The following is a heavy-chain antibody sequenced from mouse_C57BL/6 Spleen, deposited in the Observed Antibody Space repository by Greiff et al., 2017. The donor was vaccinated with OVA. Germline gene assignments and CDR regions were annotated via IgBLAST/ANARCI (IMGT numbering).Heavy chain of an antibody. CDR2: ISDGGSYT. CDR1: GFTFSSYA. V-gene: IGHV5-4*01. CDR3: ARDRLGRFDY. Sequence: EVKLMESGGGLVKPGGSLKLSCAASGFTFSSYAMSWVRQTPEKRLEWVATISDGGSYTYYPDNVKGRFTISRDNAKNNLYLQMSQLKSEDTAMEYCARDRLGRFDYGGKGTTLTVSS. D-gene: IGHD4-1*01. J-gene: IGHJ2*01.